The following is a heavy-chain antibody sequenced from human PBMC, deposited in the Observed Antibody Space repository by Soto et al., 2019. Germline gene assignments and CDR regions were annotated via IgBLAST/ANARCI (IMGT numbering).Heavy chain of an antibody. V-gene: IGHV4-59*08. Sequence: PSETLSLTCTVSGGSISSYYWSWIRQPPGKGLEWIGYIYYSGSTNYNPSLKSRVTISVDTSKNQFSLKLSSVAAADTAVYYCARRYGSSFDYWGQGTLVTSPQ. CDR1: GGSISSYY. CDR3: ARRYGSSFDY. J-gene: IGHJ4*02. CDR2: IYYSGST. D-gene: IGHD6-13*01.